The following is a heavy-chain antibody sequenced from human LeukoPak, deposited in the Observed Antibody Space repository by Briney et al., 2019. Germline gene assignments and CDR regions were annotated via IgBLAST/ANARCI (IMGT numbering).Heavy chain of an antibody. CDR1: GDSVSSNSAA. V-gene: IGHV6-1*01. Sequence: PSQTLSLTCDISGDSVSSNSAAWNWIRQSPSRGLEWLGRTYYRSKWYNDYAVSVKSRITINPDTSKNQFSLQLNSVTPEDTAVYYCARGVFGSSWYSYYFDYWGQGTLVTVSS. CDR2: TYYRSKWYN. J-gene: IGHJ4*02. D-gene: IGHD6-13*01. CDR3: ARGVFGSSWYSYYFDY.